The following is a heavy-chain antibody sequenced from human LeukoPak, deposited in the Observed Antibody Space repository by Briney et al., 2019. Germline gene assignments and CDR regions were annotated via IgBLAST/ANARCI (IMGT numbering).Heavy chain of an antibody. D-gene: IGHD4-17*01. V-gene: IGHV1-69*06. Sequence: SVKVSCKASGGTFSNFAITWVRQAPGQGLEWMGGITPIFNSANYAQRFEGRVTITADKPTSTAYMELSSLTSEDTAVYYCARVERTQTTVTLGGYYIMDVWGKGTMVTVSS. CDR2: ITPIFNSA. CDR1: GGTFSNFA. J-gene: IGHJ6*04. CDR3: ARVERTQTTVTLGGYYIMDV.